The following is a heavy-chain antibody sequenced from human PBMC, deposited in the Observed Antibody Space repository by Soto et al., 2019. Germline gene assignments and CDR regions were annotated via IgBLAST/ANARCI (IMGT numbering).Heavy chain of an antibody. Sequence: ASVKVSCKASGYTFTGYYMHWVRQAPGQGLEWMGWINPNSGNTNYAQKFQGRVTMTRDTSMSTAYMELRSLRSDDTAVYYCARVDGNPSGVITPRRYNWFDPWGQGTLVTVS. J-gene: IGHJ5*02. CDR1: GYTFTGYY. D-gene: IGHD3-10*01. V-gene: IGHV1-2*02. CDR2: INPNSGNT. CDR3: ARVDGNPSGVITPRRYNWFDP.